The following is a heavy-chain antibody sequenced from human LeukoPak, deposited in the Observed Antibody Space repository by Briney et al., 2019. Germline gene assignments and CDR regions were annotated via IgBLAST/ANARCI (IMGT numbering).Heavy chain of an antibody. CDR1: GFTLSSYW. J-gene: IGHJ4*02. D-gene: IGHD2-2*02. CDR2: IKQDGSEK. V-gene: IGHV3-7*01. Sequence: GGSLRLSCAASGFTLSSYWMSWVRQAPGKGLEWVANIKQDGSEKYYVDSVKGRFTISRDNAKNSLYLQMNSLRAGDTAVYYCAREEYCSSTSCYRDYFDYWGQGTLVTVSS. CDR3: AREEYCSSTSCYRDYFDY.